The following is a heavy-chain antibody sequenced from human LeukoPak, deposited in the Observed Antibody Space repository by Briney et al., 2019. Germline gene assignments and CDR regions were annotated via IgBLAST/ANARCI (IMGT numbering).Heavy chain of an antibody. CDR1: GFTFSSYA. CDR2: ISGSGGST. J-gene: IGHJ2*01. CDR3: ARVETPNRWYLNWYFDL. Sequence: PGGSLRLSCAASGFTFSSYAMSWVRQAPGKGLEWVSAISGSGGSTYYADSVKGRFTISRDNSKNTLYLQMNSLRAEDTAVYYCARVETPNRWYLNWYFDLWGRGTLVTVSS. V-gene: IGHV3-23*01. D-gene: IGHD6-13*01.